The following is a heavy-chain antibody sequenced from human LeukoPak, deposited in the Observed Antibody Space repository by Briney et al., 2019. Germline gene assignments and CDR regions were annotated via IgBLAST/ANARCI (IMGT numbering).Heavy chain of an antibody. CDR1: GFTFSSYN. CDR2: ISSSSSYI. CDR3: ARGTTSRALDVSDI. J-gene: IGHJ3*02. D-gene: IGHD1-7*01. Sequence: GGSLRLSCAASGFTFSSYNMNWVRQAPGKGLEWVSSISSSSSYIYHADSVKGRFTISRDNAKNSLYLQMSSLRAEDTAVYYCARGTTSRALDVSDIWGQGTMVTVSS. V-gene: IGHV3-21*01.